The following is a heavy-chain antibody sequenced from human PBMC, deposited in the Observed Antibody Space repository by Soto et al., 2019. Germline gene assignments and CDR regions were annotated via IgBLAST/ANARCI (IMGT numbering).Heavy chain of an antibody. Sequence: SETLSLTCAVSGYSISSSNWWGWIRQPPGKGLEWIGYIYYSGSTYYNPSLKSRVTMSVDTSKNQFSLKLSSVTAVDTAVYYCARIRTVVVAATRRYYFDYWGQGALVTVSS. J-gene: IGHJ4*02. D-gene: IGHD2-15*01. V-gene: IGHV4-28*01. CDR3: ARIRTVVVAATRRYYFDY. CDR2: IYYSGST. CDR1: GYSISSSNW.